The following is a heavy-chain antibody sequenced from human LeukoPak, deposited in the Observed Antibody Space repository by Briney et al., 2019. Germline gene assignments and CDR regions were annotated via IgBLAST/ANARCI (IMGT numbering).Heavy chain of an antibody. CDR1: GGSITSNNYF. J-gene: IGHJ4*02. Sequence: SETLSLTCTVSGGSITSNNYFWGWIRQPPGKGLEWIGTIYYSGTTYYNPSLKSRVTISVDTSKNQFSLKLSSVTAADTAVYYCARHAGYYYGSGSYFWRWGQGTLVTVSS. CDR2: IYYSGTT. D-gene: IGHD3-10*01. V-gene: IGHV4-39*01. CDR3: ARHAGYYYGSGSYFWR.